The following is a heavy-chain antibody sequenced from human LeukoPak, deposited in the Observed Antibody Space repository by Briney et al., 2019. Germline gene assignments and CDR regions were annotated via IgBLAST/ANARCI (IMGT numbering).Heavy chain of an antibody. CDR2: IIPILGIA. J-gene: IGHJ5*02. CDR1: GGTFSSYA. Sequence: SVKVSCKASGGTFSSYAISWVRQAPGQGLEWMGRIIPILGIANYAQKFQGRVTITADKSTSTAYMELSSLRSEDTAVYYCASSPRRWLQFLDLGVKNPNWFDPWGQGTLVTVSS. V-gene: IGHV1-69*04. D-gene: IGHD5-24*01. CDR3: ASSPRRWLQFLDLGVKNPNWFDP.